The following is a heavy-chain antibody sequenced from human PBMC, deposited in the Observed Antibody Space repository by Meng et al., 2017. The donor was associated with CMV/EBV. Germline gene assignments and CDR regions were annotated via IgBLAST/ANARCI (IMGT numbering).Heavy chain of an antibody. D-gene: IGHD2-15*01. V-gene: IGHV3-74*01. CDR3: ARDLGYSSCLDY. Sequence: GESLKISCAASGFTFSSYWMHWVRQAPGKGLVWVSRINSDGSSTSYADSVKGRFTISRDNAKNTLYLQMSSLRAEDTAVYYCARDLGYSSCLDYWGQGTLVTVSS. J-gene: IGHJ4*02. CDR1: GFTFSSYW. CDR2: INSDGSST.